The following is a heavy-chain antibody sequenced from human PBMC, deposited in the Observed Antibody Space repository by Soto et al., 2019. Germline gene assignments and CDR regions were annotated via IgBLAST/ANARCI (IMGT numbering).Heavy chain of an antibody. CDR1: GGSIRSYY. V-gene: IGHV4-59*01. Sequence: SETLSLPCTFSGGSIRSYYWSWIRQPPWTGLEWIGYIYYSGSTNYNPSLKSRVHISVDTSKNQFSLKLSSVTAADTAVYYCARATYYYDSIAHYFDYWGQGTLVTVS. CDR3: ARATYYYDSIAHYFDY. CDR2: IYYSGST. D-gene: IGHD3-22*01. J-gene: IGHJ4*02.